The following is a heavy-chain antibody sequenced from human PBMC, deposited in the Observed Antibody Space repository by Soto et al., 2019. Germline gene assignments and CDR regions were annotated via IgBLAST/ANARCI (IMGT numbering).Heavy chain of an antibody. CDR1: GYTFTSYG. Sequence: GASVKVSCTASGYTFTSYGISWVRQAPGQGLEWMGWISAYNGNTNYAQKLQGRVTMTTDTSTSTAYMELRSLRSDDTAVYYCARSGYYYGSGSSRPLYNWFDPWGQGTLVTVSS. J-gene: IGHJ5*02. V-gene: IGHV1-18*01. CDR2: ISAYNGNT. CDR3: ARSGYYYGSGSSRPLYNWFDP. D-gene: IGHD3-10*01.